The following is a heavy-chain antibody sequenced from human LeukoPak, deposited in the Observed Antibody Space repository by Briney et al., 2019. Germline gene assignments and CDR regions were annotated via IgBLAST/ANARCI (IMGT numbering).Heavy chain of an antibody. D-gene: IGHD1-1*01. CDR1: GFTVSSNS. CDR3: VNEYHGAFDI. Sequence: EGSLRLSCTVSGFTVSSNSMNWVRQAPGRGLEWVGLIKSKTDGGTTDYAAPVKDRFTLSRDDSKSTLYLQMSSLKIEDTAVYYCVNEYHGAFDIWGQGTMVTVSS. V-gene: IGHV3-15*01. J-gene: IGHJ3*02. CDR2: IKSKTDGGTT.